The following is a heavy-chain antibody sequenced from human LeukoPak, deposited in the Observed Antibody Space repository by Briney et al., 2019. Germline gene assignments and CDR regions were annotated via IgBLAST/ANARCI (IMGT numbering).Heavy chain of an antibody. CDR1: GGSISSSSYY. V-gene: IGHV4-39*07. J-gene: IGHJ5*02. CDR3: AREPTGGNYGNWFDP. CDR2: IYYSGST. Sequence: PSETLSLTCTVSGGSISSSSYYWGWIRQPPGKGLEWIGSIYYSGSTYYNPSLKSRVTISVDTSKNQFSLKLSSVTAADTAVYYCAREPTGGNYGNWFDPWGQGTLVTVSS. D-gene: IGHD4-17*01.